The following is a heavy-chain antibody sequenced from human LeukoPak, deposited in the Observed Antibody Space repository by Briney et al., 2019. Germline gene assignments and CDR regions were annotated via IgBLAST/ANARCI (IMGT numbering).Heavy chain of an antibody. Sequence: PGGSLRLSCAASGFTFSSYAMSWVRQAPGKGLEWVPAISGSGGSTYYADSVKGRFTISRDNSKNTLYLQMNSLRAEDTAVYYCAKSEFYVDIVATITGDYYYYMDVWGKGATVTVSS. CDR3: AKSEFYVDIVATITGDYYYYMDV. CDR2: ISGSGGST. CDR1: GFTFSSYA. D-gene: IGHD5-12*01. J-gene: IGHJ6*03. V-gene: IGHV3-23*01.